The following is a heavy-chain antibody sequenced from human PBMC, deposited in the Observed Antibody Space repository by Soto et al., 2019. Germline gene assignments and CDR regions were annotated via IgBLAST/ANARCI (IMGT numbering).Heavy chain of an antibody. Sequence: GLFLRLSCVASGFTFTTSDMNWVRKDPGKGLEWVSYISRSSGAIYYADSVNGRFTISRDSAKHSLHLQMNSLRAEDTAVYYCARDDADMARNSGMDVWGQGTTVTVSS. D-gene: IGHD5-18*01. CDR1: GFTFTTSD. CDR2: ISRSSGAI. J-gene: IGHJ6*02. CDR3: ARDDADMARNSGMDV. V-gene: IGHV3-48*01.